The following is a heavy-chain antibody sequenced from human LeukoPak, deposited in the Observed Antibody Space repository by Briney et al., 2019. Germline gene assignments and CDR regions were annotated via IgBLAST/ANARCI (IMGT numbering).Heavy chain of an antibody. CDR2: ISSSGSPI. V-gene: IGHV3-48*01. J-gene: IGHJ4*02. Sequence: GGSLRLSCAASGFTFSTYGMNWVRQAPGKGLEWVSHISSSGSPIYYADSVKGRFTISRDNAKNSLYSQMSSLRAEDTAMYYCARGVFDYWGQGTLVAVSS. CDR1: GFTFSTYG. CDR3: ARGVFDY.